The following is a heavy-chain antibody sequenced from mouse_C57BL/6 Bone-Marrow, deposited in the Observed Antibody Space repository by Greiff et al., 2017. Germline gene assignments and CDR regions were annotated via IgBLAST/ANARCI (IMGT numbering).Heavy chain of an antibody. D-gene: IGHD2-2*01. CDR2: ISYDGSN. J-gene: IGHJ1*03. V-gene: IGHV3-6*01. CDR1: GYSITSGYY. CDR3: ARGTVTTKSYWYFDV. Sequence: ESGPGLVKPSQSLSLTCSVTGYSITSGYYWNWIRQFPGNKLEWMGYISYDGSNNYNPSLKNRISITRDTSKNQFFLKLNSVTTEDTATYYCARGTVTTKSYWYFDVWGTGTTVTVSS.